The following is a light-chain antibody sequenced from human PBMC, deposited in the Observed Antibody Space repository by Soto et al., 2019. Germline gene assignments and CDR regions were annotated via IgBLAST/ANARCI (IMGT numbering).Light chain of an antibody. Sequence: DIQLTQSPSFLSASVGDRVTITCRASQGISSYLAWYQQKPGKAPKLLIYAASTLQSGVPSRFSGSGSGTEFTLTISSLQPEDFATYYCQQLNSYPGFGGGTKVRSN. CDR2: AAS. J-gene: IGKJ4*01. V-gene: IGKV1-9*01. CDR1: QGISSY. CDR3: QQLNSYPG.